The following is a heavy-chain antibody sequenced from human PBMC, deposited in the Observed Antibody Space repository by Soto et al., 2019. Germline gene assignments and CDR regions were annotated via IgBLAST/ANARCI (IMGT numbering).Heavy chain of an antibody. CDR1: GFTFSSYW. V-gene: IGHV3-7*03. J-gene: IGHJ4*02. D-gene: IGHD6-13*01. Sequence: EVQLVESGGGLVQPGGSLRLSCVASGFTFSSYWMTWVRQVPGKGLEWLAKISQEGREKDYVASVRGRFTISRDNAKKSVLRQVGSVRAGDAAVDFCSGVSRGAPGGRRWGRGTVVTVSA. CDR3: SGVSRGAPGGRR. CDR2: ISQEGREK.